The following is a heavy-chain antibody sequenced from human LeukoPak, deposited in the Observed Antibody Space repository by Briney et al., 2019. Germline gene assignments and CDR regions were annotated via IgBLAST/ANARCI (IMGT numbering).Heavy chain of an antibody. V-gene: IGHV3-30*02. D-gene: IGHD3-10*01. CDR3: ARDVGPYYYGSGSSSAFDI. Sequence: PGGSLRLSCAASGFTFSSYGMHWVRQAPGKGLEWLSFIRHDGSSQYYVDSVKGRFTISKDNSKSTLSLQMNSLRAEDTAVYYCARDVGPYYYGSGSSSAFDIWGQGTLVTVPS. CDR1: GFTFSSYG. CDR2: IRHDGSSQ. J-gene: IGHJ3*02.